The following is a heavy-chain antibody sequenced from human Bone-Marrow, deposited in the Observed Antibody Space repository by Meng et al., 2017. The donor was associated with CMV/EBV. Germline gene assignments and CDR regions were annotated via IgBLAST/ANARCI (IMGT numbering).Heavy chain of an antibody. V-gene: IGHV3-21*01. CDR1: GFTFSGNN. D-gene: IGHD6-13*01. J-gene: IGHJ6*02. CDR3: ARLPDSSSSYYYYGMDV. Sequence: GGSLRLSCAASGFTFSGNNMNWVRQAPGKGLEWVAFINGNSAYIYYGDSVKGRFTISRDNAKNSLYLQMNSLRAEDTAVYYCARLPDSSSSYYYYGMDVWGQGTTVTVSS. CDR2: INGNSAYI.